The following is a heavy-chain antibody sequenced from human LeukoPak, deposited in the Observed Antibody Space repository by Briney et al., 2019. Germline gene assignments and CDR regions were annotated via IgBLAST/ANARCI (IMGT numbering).Heavy chain of an antibody. CDR1: GYTFTSYA. CDR2: INAGNGNT. J-gene: IGHJ3*02. Sequence: ASVKVSCKASGYTFTSYAMHWVRQAPGQRLEWMGWINAGNGNTKYSQKFQGRVTITRDTSASTAYMELSSLRSEDTAVYYCARARQPITMIVVGSAFDIWGQGTMVTVSS. V-gene: IGHV1-3*01. CDR3: ARARQPITMIVVGSAFDI. D-gene: IGHD3-22*01.